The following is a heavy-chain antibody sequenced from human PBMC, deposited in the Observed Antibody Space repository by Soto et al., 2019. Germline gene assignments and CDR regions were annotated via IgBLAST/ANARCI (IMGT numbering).Heavy chain of an antibody. J-gene: IGHJ4*02. CDR2: IIPILGIA. D-gene: IGHD1-26*01. CDR3: ASTRQGSGDLIDY. Sequence: QVQLVQSGAEVKKPGSSVKVSCKASGGTFSSYTISWVRQAPGQGLEWMGRIIPILGIANYAQKFQGRVTITADKSTSTAYMELSSLRSEDTAVYYCASTRQGSGDLIDYWGQGTLVTVSS. V-gene: IGHV1-69*02. CDR1: GGTFSSYT.